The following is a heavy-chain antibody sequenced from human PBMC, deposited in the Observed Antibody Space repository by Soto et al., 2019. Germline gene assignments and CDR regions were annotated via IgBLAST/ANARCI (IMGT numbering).Heavy chain of an antibody. CDR2: IVAGPRNV. D-gene: IGHD4-17*01. V-gene: IGHV3-21*01. Sequence: EVQVVESGGGLVKPGGSLRLSCAASGLTFSSYDFNWVRQAPGKGLEWVSAIVAGPRNVYYADSVRGRFTISRDDAKNSLYLQMNSLRVEDTALYYCARRSVTTYHYFDYWGQGTLVTVSS. CDR1: GLTFSSYD. CDR3: ARRSVTTYHYFDY. J-gene: IGHJ4*02.